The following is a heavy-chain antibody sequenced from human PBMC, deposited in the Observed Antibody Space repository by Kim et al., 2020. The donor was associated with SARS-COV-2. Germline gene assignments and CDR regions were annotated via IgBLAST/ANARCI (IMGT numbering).Heavy chain of an antibody. Sequence: GGSLRLSCAASGFTFSSYAMSWVRQAPGKGLEWVSAISGSGGSTYYADSVKGRFTISRDNSKNTLYLQMNSLRAEDTAVYYCAKDSAGATIFGVVIMSPTFDYCGQGTLVTVSS. J-gene: IGHJ4*02. V-gene: IGHV3-23*01. CDR1: GFTFSSYA. CDR3: AKDSAGATIFGVVIMSPTFDY. CDR2: ISGSGGST. D-gene: IGHD3-3*01.